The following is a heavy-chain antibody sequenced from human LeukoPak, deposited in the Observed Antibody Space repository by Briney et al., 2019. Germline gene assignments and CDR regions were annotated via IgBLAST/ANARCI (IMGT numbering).Heavy chain of an antibody. CDR1: GDSISSWY. CDR3: ARDRNWNDGFYFDY. Sequence: PSETLSLTCAVSGDSISSWYWSWIRQPPGKGLEWIGYIYYSGTTYYNPSLKSRVTISLDTSKNQFSLKLSSVTAADTAVYYCARDRNWNDGFYFDYWGQGTLVTVSS. CDR2: IYYSGTT. V-gene: IGHV4-59*01. J-gene: IGHJ4*02. D-gene: IGHD1-20*01.